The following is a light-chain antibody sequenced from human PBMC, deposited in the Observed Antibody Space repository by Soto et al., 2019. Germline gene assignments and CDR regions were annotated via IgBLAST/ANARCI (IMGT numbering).Light chain of an antibody. CDR3: QKYNKDSPAT. V-gene: IGKV1-27*01. Sequence: DIQLTQSPSSLSASVGDRVTFTCRASQDISHFLAWYQQRPGEVPRLLIYGASTLQSGVPSRFSGSGFGTDFTLTITCLQPEDVATYYCQKYNKDSPATFGPGTKVDIK. CDR2: GAS. CDR1: QDISHF. J-gene: IGKJ1*01.